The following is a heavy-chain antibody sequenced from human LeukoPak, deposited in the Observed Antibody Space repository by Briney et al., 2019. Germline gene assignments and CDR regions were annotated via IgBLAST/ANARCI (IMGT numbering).Heavy chain of an antibody. CDR3: ARDSGDYYDSSGYYPINYYYGMDV. CDR2: IIPIFGTA. J-gene: IGHJ6*02. V-gene: IGHV1-69*13. Sequence: SVKVSCKASGGTFSSYAISWVRQAPGQGLEWKGGIIPIFGTANYAQKFQGRVTITADESTSTAYMELSSLRSEDTAVYYCARDSGDYYDSSGYYPINYYYGMDVWGQGTTVTVSS. D-gene: IGHD3-22*01. CDR1: GGTFSSYA.